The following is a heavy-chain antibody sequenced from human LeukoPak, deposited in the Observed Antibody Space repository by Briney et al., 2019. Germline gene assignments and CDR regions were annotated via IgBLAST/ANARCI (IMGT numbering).Heavy chain of an antibody. D-gene: IGHD6-19*01. Sequence: GGSLRLSCAASGFTFSDYYMSWVRQAPGKGLEWVANIKQDGSEKYYVDSVKGRFTISRDNAKNSLYLQMNSLRAEDTAVCYCARDFSSGWYPDYWGQGTLVTVSS. V-gene: IGHV3-7*01. CDR3: ARDFSSGWYPDY. CDR1: GFTFSDYY. CDR2: IKQDGSEK. J-gene: IGHJ4*02.